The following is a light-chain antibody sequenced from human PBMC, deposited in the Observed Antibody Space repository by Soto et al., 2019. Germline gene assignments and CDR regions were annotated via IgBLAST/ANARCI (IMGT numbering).Light chain of an antibody. CDR2: AAS. CDR3: QKIYSPQLT. V-gene: IGKV1-39*01. J-gene: IGKJ4*01. CDR1: QSISSY. Sequence: DIQMTQSPSSLSASVGDRVTITCRASQSISSYLNWYQQKPGKAPKLLIYAASSLQGGVPSRFSGSGSGTDVTLTISSLQPEDFATYYCQKIYSPQLTCGGGTKLEIK.